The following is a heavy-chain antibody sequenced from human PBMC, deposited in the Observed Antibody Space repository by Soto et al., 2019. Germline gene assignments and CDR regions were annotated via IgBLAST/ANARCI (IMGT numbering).Heavy chain of an antibody. CDR2: ITTSSAYI. CDR1: GFTFNTYD. Sequence: EVQLVESGGGLVKPGGSLRLSCAASGFTFNTYDMNWVRQAPGKGLEWVSSITTSSAYIYYADSLKGRITISRDNAKNSRFLQMNSLRAEDTAVYYCVRSGTARLLRHSWFDTWGQGPLVTVSS. CDR3: VRSGTARLLRHSWFDT. D-gene: IGHD2-21*01. V-gene: IGHV3-21*01. J-gene: IGHJ5*02.